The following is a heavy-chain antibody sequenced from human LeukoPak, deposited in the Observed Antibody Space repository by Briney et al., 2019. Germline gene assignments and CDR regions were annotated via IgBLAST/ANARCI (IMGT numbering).Heavy chain of an antibody. V-gene: IGHV3-48*03. CDR1: GFTFSLYE. D-gene: IGHD6-25*01. Sequence: GGSLRLSCAASGFTFSLYEMNWVRQAPVKGLEWVSYISGGGETRYYADSVKGRFTISRDNGKNSLYLQMNSLRAEDTAVYYCARDASGHDPPFDYWGQGTLVTVSS. J-gene: IGHJ4*02. CDR3: ARDASGHDPPFDY. CDR2: ISGGGETR.